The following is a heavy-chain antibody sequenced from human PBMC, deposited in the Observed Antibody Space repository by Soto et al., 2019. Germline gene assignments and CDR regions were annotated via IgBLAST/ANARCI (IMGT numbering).Heavy chain of an antibody. CDR2: ISSSSSYI. D-gene: IGHD2-2*01. Sequence: GGSLRLSCAASGFTFSSYSMNWVRQAPGKGLEWVSSISSSSSYIYYADSVKGRFTISRDNAKNSLYLQMNSLRAEDTAVYYCARVRCSSTSCYGISGNWFDPRGQGTLVTVSS. CDR3: ARVRCSSTSCYGISGNWFDP. CDR1: GFTFSSYS. J-gene: IGHJ5*02. V-gene: IGHV3-21*01.